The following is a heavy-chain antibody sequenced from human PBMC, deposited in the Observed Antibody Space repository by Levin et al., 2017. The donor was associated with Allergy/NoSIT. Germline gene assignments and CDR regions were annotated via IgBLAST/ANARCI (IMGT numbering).Heavy chain of an antibody. CDR1: GFTFSSYG. Sequence: GGSLRLSCAASGFTFSSYGMHWVRQAPGKGLEWVAVISYDGSNKYYGDSVKGRFTISRDNSKNTLYLQMNSLRAEDTAVYYCAKCTIKGVCYGWDQGDWGQGTLVTVSS. CDR2: ISYDGSNK. CDR3: AKCTIKGVCYGWDQGD. J-gene: IGHJ4*02. V-gene: IGHV3-30*18. D-gene: IGHD2-8*01.